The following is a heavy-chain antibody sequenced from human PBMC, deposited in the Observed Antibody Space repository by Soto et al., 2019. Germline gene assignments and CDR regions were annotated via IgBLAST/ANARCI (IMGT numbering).Heavy chain of an antibody. CDR1: EYTFTSYD. V-gene: IGHV1-8*01. CDR3: ARGESELGGVYYYGMDV. Sequence: ASVKVSCKASEYTFTSYDINWVRQATGQGLEWMGWMNPNSGNTGYAQKFQGRVTMTRNTSISTAYMELSSLRSEDTAVYYCARGESELGGVYYYGMDVWGQGTTVTVSS. D-gene: IGHD1-26*01. J-gene: IGHJ6*02. CDR2: MNPNSGNT.